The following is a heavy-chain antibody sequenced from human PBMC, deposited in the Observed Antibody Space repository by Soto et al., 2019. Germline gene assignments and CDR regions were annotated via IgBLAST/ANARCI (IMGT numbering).Heavy chain of an antibody. Sequence: QVQLVESGGGVVQPGRSLRLSCVASGFTFSDYGMHWVRQAPGKGLEWVAVIWYDGSDKYYADSVKGRFTISRDNSKNTLYLQMNSLRAEDTAVYYCARGFWSGGYDYWGQGTLVTVSS. CDR2: IWYDGSDK. CDR3: ARGFWSGGYDY. J-gene: IGHJ4*02. D-gene: IGHD3-3*01. V-gene: IGHV3-33*01. CDR1: GFTFSDYG.